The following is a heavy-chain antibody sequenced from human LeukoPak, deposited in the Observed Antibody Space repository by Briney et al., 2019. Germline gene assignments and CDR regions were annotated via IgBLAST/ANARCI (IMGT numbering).Heavy chain of an antibody. D-gene: IGHD5-18*01. V-gene: IGHV1-69*05. CDR3: ARSLGGYSYGPDLDY. CDR2: IIPIFGTA. CDR1: GGTFSSYA. J-gene: IGHJ4*02. Sequence: ASVKVSCKASGGTFSSYAISWVRQAPGQGLEWMGGIIPIFGTANYAQKFQGRVTITTDESTCTAYMELSSLRSEDTAVYYCARSLGGYSYGPDLDYWGQGTLVTVSS.